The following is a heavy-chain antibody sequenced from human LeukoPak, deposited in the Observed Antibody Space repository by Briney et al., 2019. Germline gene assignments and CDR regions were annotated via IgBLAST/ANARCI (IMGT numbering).Heavy chain of an antibody. V-gene: IGHV1-8*02. CDR3: ARDHMYYDILTGYYRAKHFDY. D-gene: IGHD3-9*01. CDR1: GYTFTSYD. J-gene: IGHJ4*02. CDR2: MNPNSGNT. Sequence: ASVKVSCKASGYTFTSYDINWVRQATGQGLEWMGWMNPNSGNTGYAQKFQGRVTMTRNTSISTAYMELSSLRSEDTAVYYCARDHMYYDILTGYYRAKHFDYWGQGTLVTVSS.